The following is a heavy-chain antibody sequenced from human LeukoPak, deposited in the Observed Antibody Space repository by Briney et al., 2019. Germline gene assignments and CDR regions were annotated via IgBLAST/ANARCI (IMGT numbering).Heavy chain of an antibody. V-gene: IGHV4-39*01. Sequence: PSETLSLTCTVSGGSISSSSAYWGWIRQPPGKGLEWIGSIYYSKNTYYNPSLKSRVTISADTSKNQFSLTLGSVSATDTAVYYCPSNGTRVIDTFDIWGKGQWSPSLQ. J-gene: IGHJ3*02. CDR3: PSNGTRVIDTFDI. CDR1: GGSISSSSAY. CDR2: IYYSKNT. D-gene: IGHD2-8*01.